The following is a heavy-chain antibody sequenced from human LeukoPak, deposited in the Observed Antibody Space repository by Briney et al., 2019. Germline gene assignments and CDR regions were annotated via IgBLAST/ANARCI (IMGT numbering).Heavy chain of an antibody. CDR2: INPNRGVT. V-gene: IGHV1-2*02. CDR3: SRSIDYYDSGGYYPRTFDY. J-gene: IGHJ4*02. Sequence: GASVKVSCKASGYTFTDYYMHWVRQAPGQGLEWMGWINPNRGVTNYAQKFHGRVTMTRDTSINTAYMELSSLISDDTAVYYCSRSIDYYDSGGYYPRTFDYWGQGTLVTVSS. CDR1: GYTFTDYY. D-gene: IGHD3-22*01.